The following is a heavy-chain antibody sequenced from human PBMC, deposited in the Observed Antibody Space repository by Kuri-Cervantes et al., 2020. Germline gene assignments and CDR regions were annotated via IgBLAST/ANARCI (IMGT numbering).Heavy chain of an antibody. V-gene: IGHV1-69*06. CDR1: GFTFSSYA. J-gene: IGHJ5*02. Sequence: KISCAASGFTFSSYAISWVRQAPGQGLEWMGGIIPIFGTANYAQKFQGRVTITADKSTSTAYMELSSLRSEDTAVYYCASSPHCSGGSCYWFDPWGQGTLVTVSS. D-gene: IGHD2-15*01. CDR3: ASSPHCSGGSCYWFDP. CDR2: IIPIFGTA.